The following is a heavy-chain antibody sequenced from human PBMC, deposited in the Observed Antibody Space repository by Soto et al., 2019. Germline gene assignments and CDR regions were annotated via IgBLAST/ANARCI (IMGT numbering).Heavy chain of an antibody. CDR1: GFTFDDYA. V-gene: IGHV3-9*01. D-gene: IGHD6-25*01. J-gene: IGHJ4*02. CDR2: ISWGSGSI. CDR3: AKDAAYYFDY. Sequence: LRLSCAASGFTFDDYAMHWVRQAPGKGLEWVSGISWGSGSIDYADSVKGRFTISRDNAKNSLYLQMNSLRAEDTALYYCAKDAAYYFDYWGQGTLVTVSS.